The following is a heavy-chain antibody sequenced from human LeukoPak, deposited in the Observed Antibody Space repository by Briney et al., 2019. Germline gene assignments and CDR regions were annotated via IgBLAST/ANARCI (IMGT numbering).Heavy chain of an antibody. CDR2: MNQDGGER. CDR1: GFTFSSNW. V-gene: IGHV3-7*05. Sequence: AGGSLRLSCAASGFTFSSNWMSWVRQAPGKGLEWVANMNQDGGERYYVDSVKGRFTVSRENAKNSLFLQMSSLRVQDTAVYFSARNFDWGQGTLVSVSS. J-gene: IGHJ4*02. CDR3: ARNFD.